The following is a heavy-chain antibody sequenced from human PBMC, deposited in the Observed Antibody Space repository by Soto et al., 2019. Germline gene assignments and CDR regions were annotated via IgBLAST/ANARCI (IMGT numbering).Heavy chain of an antibody. CDR1: GFTFSSYG. V-gene: IGHV3-30*18. D-gene: IGHD2-8*01. CDR2: ISYDGSNK. CDR3: AKDDCTNGVCYLDY. Sequence: QVQLVESGGGVVQPGRSLTLSCAASGFTFSSYGMHWVRQAPGKGLEWVAVISYDGSNKYYADSVKGRFTISRDNSKNTLYLQMNSLRAEDTAVYYCAKDDCTNGVCYLDYWGQGTLVTVSS. J-gene: IGHJ4*02.